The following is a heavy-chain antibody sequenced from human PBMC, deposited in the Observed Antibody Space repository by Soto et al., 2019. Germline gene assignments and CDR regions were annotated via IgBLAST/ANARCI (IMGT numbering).Heavy chain of an antibody. CDR3: AKLPQYYILTGYLNYFDY. CDR2: ISGSGGST. D-gene: IGHD3-9*01. CDR1: GFTFSSYA. V-gene: IGHV3-23*01. Sequence: GGSLRLSCAASGFTFSSYAMNWVRQAPGKGLEWVSVISGSGGSTYYADSVKGRFTISRDNSKNTLYLHMNSLRAEDTAVYYCAKLPQYYILTGYLNYFDYWGQGTLVTVSS. J-gene: IGHJ4*02.